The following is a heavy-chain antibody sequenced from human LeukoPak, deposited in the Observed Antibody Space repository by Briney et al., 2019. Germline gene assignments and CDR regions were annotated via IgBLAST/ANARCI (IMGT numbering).Heavy chain of an antibody. Sequence: PSETLSLTCTVSGGSISSSSYYWGWIRHPPGKGLEWIGSIYYSGSTYYNPSLKSRVTISVDTSKNQFSLKLSSVTAADTAVYYCARHAKQQLAVDYWGQGTLVTVSS. J-gene: IGHJ4*02. D-gene: IGHD6-13*01. CDR1: GGSISSSSYY. V-gene: IGHV4-39*01. CDR2: IYYSGST. CDR3: ARHAKQQLAVDY.